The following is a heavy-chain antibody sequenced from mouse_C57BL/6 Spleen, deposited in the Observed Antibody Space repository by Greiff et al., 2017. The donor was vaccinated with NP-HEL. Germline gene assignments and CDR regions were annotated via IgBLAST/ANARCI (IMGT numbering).Heavy chain of an antibody. V-gene: IGHV1-4*01. CDR3: ASRDYGSREGGFDY. CDR1: GYTFTSYT. D-gene: IGHD1-1*01. J-gene: IGHJ2*01. CDR2: INPSSGYT. Sequence: VQLQQSGAELARPGASVKMSCKASGYTFTSYTMHWVKQRPGQGLEWIGYINPSSGYTKYNQKFKDKATLTADKSSSTAYMQLSSLTSEDSAVYYCASRDYGSREGGFDYWGQGTTLTVSS.